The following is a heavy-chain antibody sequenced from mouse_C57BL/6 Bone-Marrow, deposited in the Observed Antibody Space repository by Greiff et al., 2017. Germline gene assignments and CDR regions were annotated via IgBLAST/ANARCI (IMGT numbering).Heavy chain of an antibody. Sequence: VESGGGLVQPGGSLKLSCAASGFTFSDYYMYWVRQTPEKRLEWVAYISNGGGSTYYPDTVKGRFTISRDNAKNTLYLQMSRLKSEDTAMYYCARPDDGYYPGYFDYWGQGTTLTVSS. D-gene: IGHD2-3*01. V-gene: IGHV5-12*01. J-gene: IGHJ2*01. CDR3: ARPDDGYYPGYFDY. CDR1: GFTFSDYY. CDR2: ISNGGGST.